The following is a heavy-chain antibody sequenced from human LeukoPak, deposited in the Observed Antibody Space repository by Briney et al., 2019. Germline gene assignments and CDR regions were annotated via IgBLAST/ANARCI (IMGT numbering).Heavy chain of an antibody. V-gene: IGHV1-69*04. CDR2: IIPILGIA. J-gene: IGHJ1*01. CDR1: GGTFSSYA. Sequence: SVKVSCKASGGTFSSYAISWVRQAPGQGLEWMGRIIPILGIANYAQKFQGRVTITADKSTSTAYMELSSLRSEDTAVYYCAGSRGTSGEGEYFQHWGQGTLVTVSS. CDR3: AGSRGTSGEGEYFQH. D-gene: IGHD1-1*01.